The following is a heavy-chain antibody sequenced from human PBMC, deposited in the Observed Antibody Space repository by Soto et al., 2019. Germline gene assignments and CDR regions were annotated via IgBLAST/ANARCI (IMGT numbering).Heavy chain of an antibody. D-gene: IGHD2-2*01. CDR3: ARDGDCSSTTCYVEY. CDR1: GFTFSSYS. J-gene: IGHJ4*02. Sequence: GGSLRLSCAASGFTFSSYSMNWVRQAPGKGLEWVSSISSSSSYIYYADSVKGRFTISRDNAKNSLYLQMNSLRAEDTAVYYWARDGDCSSTTCYVEYWGQGTLVTVSS. CDR2: ISSSSSYI. V-gene: IGHV3-21*01.